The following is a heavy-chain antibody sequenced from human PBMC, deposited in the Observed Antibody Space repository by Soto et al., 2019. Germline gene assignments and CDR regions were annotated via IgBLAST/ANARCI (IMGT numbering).Heavy chain of an antibody. CDR2: ISAYKGNT. CDR1: GYTFTSYG. D-gene: IGHD2-15*01. CDR3: ARGTLLGYCSGGSCNNWFDP. J-gene: IGHJ5*02. Sequence: QVQLVQSGAEVKKPGASVKVSCKASGYTFTSYGISWVRQAPGQGLEWMGWISAYKGNTNYAQKLQGRVTVNTDTSTSTAYLELRSLRSEDTAVYYCARGTLLGYCSGGSCNNWFDPWGQGTRVTASS. V-gene: IGHV1-18*04.